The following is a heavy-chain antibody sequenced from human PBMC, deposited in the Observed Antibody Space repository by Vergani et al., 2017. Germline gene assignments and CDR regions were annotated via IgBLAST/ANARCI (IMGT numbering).Heavy chain of an antibody. CDR1: GYTFTSYG. J-gene: IGHJ6*02. Sequence: QVQLVQSGAEVKKPGASVKVSCKASGYTFTSYGISWVRQAPGQGLEWMGWISAYNGNTNYAQKLQGRVTMTTDTSKSTAYMELRILRSDDTAVYYCARDLYAATPYYYYGMDVWGQGTTVTVSS. D-gene: IGHD2-2*01. CDR3: ARDLYAATPYYYYGMDV. V-gene: IGHV1-18*01. CDR2: ISAYNGNT.